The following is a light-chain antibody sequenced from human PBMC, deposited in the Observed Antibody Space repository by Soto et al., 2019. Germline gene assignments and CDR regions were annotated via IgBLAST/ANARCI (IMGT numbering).Light chain of an antibody. CDR1: SSDVGGYNL. CDR3: YSCRGSRV. Sequence: QSVLTQPASVSGSPGQSITISCTGTSSDVGGYNLVSWYQQHPGKAPKLMIYDGSNRPSGVSNRFSGSKSGNTASLTISGVEAEDEADYCCYSCRGSRVFGGGTKLTVL. J-gene: IGLJ3*02. V-gene: IGLV2-23*01. CDR2: DGS.